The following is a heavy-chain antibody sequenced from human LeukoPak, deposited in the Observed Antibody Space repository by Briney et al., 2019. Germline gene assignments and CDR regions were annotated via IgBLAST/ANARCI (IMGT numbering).Heavy chain of an antibody. J-gene: IGHJ5*02. CDR3: ALPGCSSTSCFTFDP. CDR2: IYHSGNT. D-gene: IGHD2-2*01. CDR1: GGSITNNHW. V-gene: IGHV4-4*02. Sequence: PSETLSLTCAVSGGSITNNHWWSWVRQPPGKGLEWIGEIYHSGNTNYNPSLKSRVTISVDKSKNQFSLKLSSVTAADTAVYYCALPGCSSTSCFTFDPWGQGTLVTVSS.